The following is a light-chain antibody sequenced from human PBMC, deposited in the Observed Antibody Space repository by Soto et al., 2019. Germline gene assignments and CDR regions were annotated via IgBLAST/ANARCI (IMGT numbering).Light chain of an antibody. CDR1: QSVSSN. Sequence: EIVMTQSQATLSVSPGQRATLSCSASQSVSSNLAWYQQKPGQAPRLLIYGASTRATGIPARFSGSGSGTEFTLTISILQSEDFAVYYCQQYNDWPPRTFGQGTKVDIK. J-gene: IGKJ1*01. V-gene: IGKV3-15*01. CDR2: GAS. CDR3: QQYNDWPPRT.